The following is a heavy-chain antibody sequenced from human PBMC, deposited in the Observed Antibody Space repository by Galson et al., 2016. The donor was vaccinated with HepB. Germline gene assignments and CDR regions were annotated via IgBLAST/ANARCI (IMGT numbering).Heavy chain of an antibody. CDR1: GASFSENY. D-gene: IGHD4-23*01. CDR3: ARVTVGGYGPQGTFDV. V-gene: IGHV4-34*01. Sequence: SETLSLTCGVSGASFSENYWSWIRQSPGKGLEWIGESNHRGSTNYNPSLKSRVTISVDTSKQQFSLKLTSATTADTAVYFCARVTVGGYGPQGTFDVWGQGTLVTVSS. CDR2: SNHRGST. J-gene: IGHJ3*01.